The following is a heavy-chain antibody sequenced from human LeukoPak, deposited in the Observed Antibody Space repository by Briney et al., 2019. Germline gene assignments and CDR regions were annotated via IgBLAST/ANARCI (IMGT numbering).Heavy chain of an antibody. V-gene: IGHV3-7*01. CDR2: IKQDGSEK. Sequence: PGGSLRLSCAASGFTFSSYWMSWVRQAPGKGLGWVANIKQDGSEKYYVDSVKGRFTISRDNAKNSLYLQMNSLRAEDTAVYYCARDFMITFGGVIVYYFDYWGQGTLVTVSS. CDR3: ARDFMITFGGVIVYYFDY. J-gene: IGHJ4*02. CDR1: GFTFSSYW. D-gene: IGHD3-16*02.